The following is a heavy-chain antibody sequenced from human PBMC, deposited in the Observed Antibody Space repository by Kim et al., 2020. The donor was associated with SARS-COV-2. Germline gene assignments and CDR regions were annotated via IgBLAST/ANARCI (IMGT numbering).Heavy chain of an antibody. Sequence: GGSLRLSCAASGFTFSSHWMHWVRQAPGKGLVWVSRINSDGSSTRYADSVKGRFTISRDNAKNTLFLQMNSLRVEDTAVYYCARAGYCGGDNCWKYYFDYWGQGTLVAVSS. CDR2: INSDGSST. CDR1: GFTFSSHW. D-gene: IGHD2-21*01. CDR3: ARAGYCGGDNCWKYYFDY. J-gene: IGHJ4*02. V-gene: IGHV3-74*01.